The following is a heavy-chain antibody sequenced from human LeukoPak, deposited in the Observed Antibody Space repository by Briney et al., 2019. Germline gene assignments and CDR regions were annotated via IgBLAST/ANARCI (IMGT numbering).Heavy chain of an antibody. Sequence: SETLSLTCAVYGGSFSGYYWSWIRQPPGKGLEWIGEINHSGSTYYNPSLKSRVTISVDTSKNQFSLKLSSVTAADAAVYYCARQGGDYVGLAFDIWGQGTMVTVSS. CDR1: GGSFSGYY. CDR2: INHSGST. CDR3: ARQGGDYVGLAFDI. V-gene: IGHV4-34*01. J-gene: IGHJ3*02. D-gene: IGHD4-17*01.